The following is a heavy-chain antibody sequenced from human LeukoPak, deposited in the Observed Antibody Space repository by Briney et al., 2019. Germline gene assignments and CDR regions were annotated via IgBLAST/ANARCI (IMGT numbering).Heavy chain of an antibody. J-gene: IGHJ5*02. CDR3: ARDLKLWGILGHFDP. V-gene: IGHV4-59*01. CDR1: GAPIPSYF. CDR2: IYYKGTT. Sequence: TSETLSLTCSVSGAPIPSYFWSWVRLSPGRGLEWIGHIYYKGTTDYNPSLKSRVSMSIDKSKSQVSLSLTSVTAADTAIYFCARDLKLWGILGHFDPWGPGTQVIVSS. D-gene: IGHD3-16*01.